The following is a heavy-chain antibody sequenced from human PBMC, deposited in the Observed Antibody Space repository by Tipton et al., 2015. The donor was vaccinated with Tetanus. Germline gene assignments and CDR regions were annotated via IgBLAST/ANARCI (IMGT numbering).Heavy chain of an antibody. Sequence: TLSLTCTVSGDSISSSEYYWGWIRQPPGEGLEWIASVYYDGSAYTNPSLKSRIAISIDTSGSQFSLKVHSVTAADTAVYYCANHPGAKTQFDYWGQGTLVTVSS. D-gene: IGHD1-26*01. J-gene: IGHJ4*02. CDR2: VYYDGSA. CDR1: GDSISSSEYY. CDR3: ANHPGAKTQFDY. V-gene: IGHV4-39*01.